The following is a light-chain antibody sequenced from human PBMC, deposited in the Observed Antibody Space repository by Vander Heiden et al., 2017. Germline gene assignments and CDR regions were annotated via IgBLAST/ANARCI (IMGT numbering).Light chain of an antibody. CDR1: SSNIGAEYD. Sequence: QSVLTQPPSASAAPGQRVTISCTGSSSNIGAEYDVHWYQQLPGTTPKLLINGNSNRPSGVPDRFSGSKSGTSASLAITGLQAEDEADYYCQSYDRSLSGSVVFGGGTKLTVL. J-gene: IGLJ2*01. V-gene: IGLV1-40*01. CDR2: GNS. CDR3: QSYDRSLSGSVV.